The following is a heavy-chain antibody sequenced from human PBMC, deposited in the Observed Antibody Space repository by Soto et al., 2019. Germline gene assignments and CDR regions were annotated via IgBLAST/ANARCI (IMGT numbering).Heavy chain of an antibody. D-gene: IGHD5-12*01. Sequence: QVQLVESGGGVVQPGKSLRLSCAASGFTFSSYGLHWVRQAPGKGLEWVAVIWYDGSNKYYADFVKGRFTISRDNNKNTLYLQMNSLRAEDTAVYYCARDRDIVATIGVPDAFDIWGQGTMVTVSS. CDR3: ARDRDIVATIGVPDAFDI. CDR2: IWYDGSNK. V-gene: IGHV3-33*01. J-gene: IGHJ3*02. CDR1: GFTFSSYG.